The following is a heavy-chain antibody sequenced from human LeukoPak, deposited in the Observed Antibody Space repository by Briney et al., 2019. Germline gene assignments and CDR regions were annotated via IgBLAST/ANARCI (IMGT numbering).Heavy chain of an antibody. D-gene: IGHD3-3*01. CDR2: IYYSGST. J-gene: IGHJ5*02. V-gene: IGHV4-59*01. CDR1: GGSISSYY. CDR3: ARSPEQYYDFWSGCYTSGNNWFDP. Sequence: SETLSLTCTVSGGSISSYYWSWIRQPPGKGLEWIGYIYYSGSTNYNPSLKSRVTISVDTSKNQFSLKLSSVTAADTAVYYCARSPEQYYDFWSGCYTSGNNWFDPWGQGTLVTVSS.